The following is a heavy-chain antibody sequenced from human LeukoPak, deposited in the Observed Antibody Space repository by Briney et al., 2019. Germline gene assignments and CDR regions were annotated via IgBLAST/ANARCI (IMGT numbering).Heavy chain of an antibody. Sequence: ASVNVSYTASGYTFTSYGISWVRQAPGQGLEWMGWISTYNGYANYAQKLQGRVTMTTETSTSTAYMELRSLRSDDTAVYYCARNSSDWYGYMDVWGKGTTVTVSS. V-gene: IGHV1-18*01. CDR3: ARNSSDWYGYMDV. J-gene: IGHJ6*04. CDR1: GYTFTSYG. D-gene: IGHD6-19*01. CDR2: ISTYNGYA.